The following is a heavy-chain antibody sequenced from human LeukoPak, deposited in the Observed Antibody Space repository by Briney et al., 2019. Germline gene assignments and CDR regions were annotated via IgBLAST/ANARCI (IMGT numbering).Heavy chain of an antibody. D-gene: IGHD1-1*01. Sequence: GGSLRLSCAASGFTFSSYAMSWVRQAPGKGLEWVSAISGSGGSTYYADSVKGRFTISRDNSKNTLYLQMNSLRAEDTAVYYCAKDRPRYNWNDVDWFDPWGQGTLVTVSS. CDR2: ISGSGGST. CDR1: GFTFSSYA. CDR3: AKDRPRYNWNDVDWFDP. V-gene: IGHV3-23*01. J-gene: IGHJ5*02.